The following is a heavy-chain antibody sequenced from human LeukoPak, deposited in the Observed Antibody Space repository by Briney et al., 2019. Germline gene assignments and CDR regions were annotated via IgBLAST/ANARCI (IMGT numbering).Heavy chain of an antibody. CDR3: AKDPMVRGLTYDN. CDR2: ISGSGGTT. D-gene: IGHD3-10*01. V-gene: IGHV3-23*01. CDR1: GFTFSGYA. J-gene: IGHJ4*02. Sequence: PGGSLRLSCTASGFTFSGYAMSWVRQAPGKGLEWVSAISGSGGTTYYADSVKGRFTISRDNSKNTLFLQTNSLRAEDTAVYYCAKDPMVRGLTYDNWGQGTLVTVSS.